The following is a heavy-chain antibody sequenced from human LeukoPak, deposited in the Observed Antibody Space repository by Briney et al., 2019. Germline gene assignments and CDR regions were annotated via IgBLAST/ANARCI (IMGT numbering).Heavy chain of an antibody. CDR1: GFTFSNFG. Sequence: LRVSCAASGFTFSNFGMSWVRQHPGKGLEWIGYVSNSGTTSYNPSLTSRVSISLDTSNNHFSLRLGSVTAADTAVYYCARDVVVTSSPDAFDIWGQGTMVTVSS. CDR2: VSNSGTT. CDR3: ARDVVVTSSPDAFDI. J-gene: IGHJ3*02. V-gene: IGHV4-31*02. D-gene: IGHD2-21*02.